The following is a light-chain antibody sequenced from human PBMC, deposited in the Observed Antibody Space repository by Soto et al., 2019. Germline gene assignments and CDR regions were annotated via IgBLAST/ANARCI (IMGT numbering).Light chain of an antibody. Sequence: DIQMTQSPSTLSGSVGERVTITCRASQTISSWLAWYQQKPGKAPKLLIYKASTLNSGVPSRFSGSGSGTESTLTISSLQPDDFATYYCQHYNSYSEAFGQGTKVELK. CDR3: QHYNSYSEA. CDR2: KAS. CDR1: QTISSW. V-gene: IGKV1-5*03. J-gene: IGKJ1*01.